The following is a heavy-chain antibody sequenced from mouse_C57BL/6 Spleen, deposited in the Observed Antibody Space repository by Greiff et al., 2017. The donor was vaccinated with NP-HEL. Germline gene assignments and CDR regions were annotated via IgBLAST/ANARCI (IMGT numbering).Heavy chain of an antibody. V-gene: IGHV1-9*01. J-gene: IGHJ3*01. CDR2: ILPGSGST. CDR3: ARGTAQATAWFAY. CDR1: GYTFTGYW. D-gene: IGHD3-2*02. Sequence: VQLVESGAELMKPGASVKLSCKATGYTFTGYWIEWVKQRPGHGLEWIGEILPGSGSTNYLDKFKGKATFTADTSSNTAYMQLSRLTAEDSAIYYCARGTAQATAWFAYWGQGTLVTVSA.